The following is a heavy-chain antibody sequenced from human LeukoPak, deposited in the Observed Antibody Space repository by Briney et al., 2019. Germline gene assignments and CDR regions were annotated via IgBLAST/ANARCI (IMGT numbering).Heavy chain of an antibody. CDR1: GYTFSSYW. D-gene: IGHD3-3*01. Sequence: RGESLQISCKGSGYTFSSYWIGWGRQLPGKGVEWMGIIYTGDSDTRDSPSLQGQVTISVDTSIGTAYLQWSSLKASDTAIYYCARQNDFRLDYWGQGTLVTVSS. CDR3: ARQNDFRLDY. V-gene: IGHV5-51*01. CDR2: IYTGDSDT. J-gene: IGHJ4*02.